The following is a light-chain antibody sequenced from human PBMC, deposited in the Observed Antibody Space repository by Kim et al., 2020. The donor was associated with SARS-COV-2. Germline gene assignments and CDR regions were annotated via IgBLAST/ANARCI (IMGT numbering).Light chain of an antibody. CDR2: GKY. Sequence: ALVQTVNITYPEDSLKGLSASWYQQNPGQAPVLVLFGKYNRPSGIPDQLSGSSSGNTASLTITGAQAEDEADYYFNSRDRSLNHVLFGGGPQLTV. CDR1: SLKGLS. V-gene: IGLV3-19*01. CDR3: NSRDRSLNHVL. J-gene: IGLJ2*01.